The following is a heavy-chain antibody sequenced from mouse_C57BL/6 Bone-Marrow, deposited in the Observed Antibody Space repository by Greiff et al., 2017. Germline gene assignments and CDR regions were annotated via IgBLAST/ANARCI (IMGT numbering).Heavy chain of an antibody. V-gene: IGHV1-81*01. CDR3: ARLFAY. J-gene: IGHJ3*01. CDR2: IYPSSGST. Sequence: QVQLQQPGAELVRPGASVKLSCKASGYTFTSYWISWVKQRPGQGLEWIGEIYPSSGSTYYNEKFKGKATLTADKSSSTAYMELRSLTSEDSAVYFSARLFAYWGQGTLVTGSA. CDR1: GYTFTSYW.